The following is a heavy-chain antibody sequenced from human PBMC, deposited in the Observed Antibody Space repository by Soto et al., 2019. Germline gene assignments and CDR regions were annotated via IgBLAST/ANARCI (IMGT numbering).Heavy chain of an antibody. Sequence: QVQLVESGGGVVQPGRSLRLSCAASGFTFSSYGMHWVRQAPGKGLEWVAVISYDGSNKYYADSVKGRFTISRDNSKNTLYLQMNSPRAEDTAVYYCAKDKQVGVDTAMVTGWFDPWGQGTLVTVSS. V-gene: IGHV3-30*18. J-gene: IGHJ5*02. D-gene: IGHD5-18*01. CDR1: GFTFSSYG. CDR3: AKDKQVGVDTAMVTGWFDP. CDR2: ISYDGSNK.